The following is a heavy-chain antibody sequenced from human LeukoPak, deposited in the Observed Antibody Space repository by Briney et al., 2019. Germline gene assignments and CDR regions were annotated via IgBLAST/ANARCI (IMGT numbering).Heavy chain of an antibody. J-gene: IGHJ3*02. CDR3: LALLRWSGAFDI. V-gene: IGHV4-34*01. Sequence: SETLSLTCAVYGGSFSGYYWSWIRQPPGKGLEWIGSIYYSGSTYYNPSLKSRVTISVDTSKNQFSLKLSSVTAADTAVYYCLALLRWSGAFDIWGQGTMVTVSS. D-gene: IGHD3-3*01. CDR1: GGSFSGYY. CDR2: IYYSGST.